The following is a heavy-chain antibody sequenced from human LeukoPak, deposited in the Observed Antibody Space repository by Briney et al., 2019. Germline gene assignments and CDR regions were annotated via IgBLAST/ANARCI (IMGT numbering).Heavy chain of an antibody. CDR1: RFTFSSYA. V-gene: IGHV3-23*01. D-gene: IGHD1-20*01. Sequence: PGGSLRLSCAASRFTFSSYAMSWVRQAPGKGLEWVSTISSSGGYTYYADSVKGRFTISRDNSKNTLYLQMNSLRAEDTAVYYCARGSSPDNWHDAFDIWGQGTMVTVSS. CDR2: ISSSGGYT. CDR3: ARGSSPDNWHDAFDI. J-gene: IGHJ3*02.